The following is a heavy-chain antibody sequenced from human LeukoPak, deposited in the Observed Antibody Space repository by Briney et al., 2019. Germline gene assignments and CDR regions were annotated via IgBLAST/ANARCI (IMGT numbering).Heavy chain of an antibody. Sequence: GESLQISCKGSGYSFTSYWIGWVRPMPGKGLEWMGIIYPGDSDTRYSPSFQGQVTISADKSISTAYLQWSSLKASDTAMYYCARLRAYSGYDYALRDYDYWGQGTLVTVSS. V-gene: IGHV5-51*01. CDR2: IYPGDSDT. D-gene: IGHD5-12*01. J-gene: IGHJ4*02. CDR3: ARLRAYSGYDYALRDYDY. CDR1: GYSFTSYW.